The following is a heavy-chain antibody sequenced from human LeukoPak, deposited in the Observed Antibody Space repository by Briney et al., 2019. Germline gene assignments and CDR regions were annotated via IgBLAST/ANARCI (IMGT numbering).Heavy chain of an antibody. J-gene: IGHJ4*02. D-gene: IGHD4-17*01. CDR1: GFTFTSYG. CDR2: IWYDGSNK. Sequence: PGRSLRLSCAASGFTFTSYGMHWVRQAPGKGLEWVAVIWYDGSNKYYADSVKGRFTISRDNSKNTLYLQMNSLRAEDTAVYYCAKDGYGDYDFDYWGQGTRVTVSS. V-gene: IGHV3-33*06. CDR3: AKDGYGDYDFDY.